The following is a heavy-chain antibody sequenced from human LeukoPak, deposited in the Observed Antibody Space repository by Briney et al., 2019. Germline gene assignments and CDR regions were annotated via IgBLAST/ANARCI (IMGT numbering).Heavy chain of an antibody. V-gene: IGHV3-48*02. J-gene: IGHJ4*02. Sequence: PGRSLRLSCAASGFTFSSYSMNWVRQAPGKGLEWVSYISSSSSTIYYADSVKGRFTISRDNAKNSLYLQMNSLRDEDTAVYYCARDDSYYYDSSGAYWGQGTLVTVSS. D-gene: IGHD3-22*01. CDR3: ARDDSYYYDSSGAY. CDR2: ISSSSSTI. CDR1: GFTFSSYS.